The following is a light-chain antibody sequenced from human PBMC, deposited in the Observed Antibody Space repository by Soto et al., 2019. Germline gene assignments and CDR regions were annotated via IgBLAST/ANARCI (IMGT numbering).Light chain of an antibody. CDR3: QQYNSWPYT. Sequence: EIVMTQSPATLSVSPGERATLSCRARQSVSSNLGWYQQKPGQSPRLLMYGASTRATGIPARLTGSGSGTEFTLTISSLQSEDFAVYYCQQYNSWPYTFGQGTKVDIK. V-gene: IGKV3-15*01. J-gene: IGKJ2*01. CDR2: GAS. CDR1: QSVSSN.